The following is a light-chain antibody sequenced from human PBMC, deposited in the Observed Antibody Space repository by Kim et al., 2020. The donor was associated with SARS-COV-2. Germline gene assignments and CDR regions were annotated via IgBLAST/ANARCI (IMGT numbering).Light chain of an antibody. J-gene: IGKJ1*01. V-gene: IGKV1-13*02. Sequence: AIQLAQSPSSLSVSVGDRVTVTCRASQGIGTSLAWYRQRPGKAPQLLMEGTSTLESGVPSGFTGSGSGTDFILTISSLQPEDFATYYCQQFKSFPPTFGQGTKVDIK. CDR2: GTS. CDR3: QQFKSFPPT. CDR1: QGIGTS.